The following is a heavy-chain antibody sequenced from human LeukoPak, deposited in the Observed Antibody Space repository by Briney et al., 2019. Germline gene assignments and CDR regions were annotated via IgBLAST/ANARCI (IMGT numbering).Heavy chain of an antibody. D-gene: IGHD3-22*01. CDR1: GFTFSSYA. CDR2: ISFTGNT. CDR3: ARSPPGWYYDNSGQYYFDT. V-gene: IGHV4-59*08. Sequence: GSLRLSCAASGFTFSSYAMSWVRQSPGKRLEWIAYISFTGNTNYNPSLKSRVTISLDTSKTHFSLTLSSLTAADTAVYYCARSPPGWYYDNSGQYYFDTWGQGALVTVSS. J-gene: IGHJ4*02.